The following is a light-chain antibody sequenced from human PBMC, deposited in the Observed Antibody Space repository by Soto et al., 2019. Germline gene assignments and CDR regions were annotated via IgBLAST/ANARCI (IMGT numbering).Light chain of an antibody. CDR1: SSDVGGYNY. CDR2: EVT. Sequence: QSVLTQPAPVSGSPGQSITISCTGTSSDVGGYNYVSWYQQHPGKAPKLLIYEVTNRPSGVSDRFSGSKSGNTASLTISGLLTEDETDYYCSSYTSSSSLVFGTGTKVTVL. V-gene: IGLV2-14*01. J-gene: IGLJ1*01. CDR3: SSYTSSSSLV.